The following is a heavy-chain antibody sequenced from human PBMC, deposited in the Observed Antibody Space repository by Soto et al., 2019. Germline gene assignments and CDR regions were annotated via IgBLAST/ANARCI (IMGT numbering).Heavy chain of an antibody. J-gene: IGHJ4*02. D-gene: IGHD3-16*01. CDR2: IYYSGST. CDR1: GGSISSYY. V-gene: IGHV4-59*01. Sequence: SSETLSLTCTVSGGSISSYYWSWIRQPPGKGLEWIGYIYYSGSTNYNPSLKSRVTISVDTSKNQFSLKLSSVTAADTAVYYCARVTLQYYFDYWGQGTLVTVSS. CDR3: ARVTLQYYFDY.